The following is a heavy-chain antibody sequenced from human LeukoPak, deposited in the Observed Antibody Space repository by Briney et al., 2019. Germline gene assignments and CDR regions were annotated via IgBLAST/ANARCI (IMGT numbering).Heavy chain of an antibody. CDR3: AREGRPAAAEPGEDNWFDP. D-gene: IGHD6-13*01. J-gene: IGHJ5*02. CDR2: INPNSGGT. Sequence: ASVKVSCKASGYTFTGYYMHWVRQAPGQGLEWMGWINPNSGGTNYAQEFQGRVTMTRDTSISTAYMELSRLRSDDTAVYYCAREGRPAAAEPGEDNWFDPWGQGTLVTVSS. V-gene: IGHV1-2*02. CDR1: GYTFTGYY.